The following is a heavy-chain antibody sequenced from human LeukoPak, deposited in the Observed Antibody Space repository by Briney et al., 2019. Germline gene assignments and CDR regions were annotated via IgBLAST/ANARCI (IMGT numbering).Heavy chain of an antibody. CDR2: ISSSSGTI. D-gene: IGHD3-3*01. CDR3: ARVAIFGVIRNYGMDV. CDR1: GFTFSSYN. J-gene: IGHJ6*02. V-gene: IGHV3-48*01. Sequence: PGGSLRLSCAASGFTFSSYNMNWVRQAPGKGLGWVSYISSSSGTIYYADSVKGRFTISRDNAKNSLYLQMNSLRAEDTAVYFCARVAIFGVIRNYGMDVWGQGTTVTVSS.